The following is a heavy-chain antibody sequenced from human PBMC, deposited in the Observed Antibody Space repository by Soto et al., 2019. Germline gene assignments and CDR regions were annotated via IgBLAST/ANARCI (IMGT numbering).Heavy chain of an antibody. CDR1: GYTFTSYD. D-gene: IGHD1-26*01. V-gene: IGHV1-8*01. CDR3: ARVIGVNYYYYYGTDV. J-gene: IGHJ6*02. Sequence: ASVKVSCKASGYTFTSYDINWVRQATGQGLEWMGWMNPNSGNTGYAQKFQGRVTMTRNTSISTAYMELSSLRSEDTAVYYCARVIGVNYYYYYGTDVWGQGTKATVSS. CDR2: MNPNSGNT.